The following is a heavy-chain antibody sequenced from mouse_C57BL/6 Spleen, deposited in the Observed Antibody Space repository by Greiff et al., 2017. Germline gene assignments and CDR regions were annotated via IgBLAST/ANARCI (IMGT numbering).Heavy chain of an antibody. CDR3: AKQWYFDY. Sequence: VQLQQPGAELVKPGASVTMSCKASGYTFTSYWMKWVKQRPGQGLEWSGEIDPSDSYTTYNQKFKGKATLHVDTSSSTAYMQLSSLTAEDSAVYYCAKQWYFDYWGQGTTLTVSS. V-gene: IGHV1-50*01. J-gene: IGHJ2*01. CDR1: GYTFTSYW. CDR2: IDPSDSYT. D-gene: IGHD1-3*01.